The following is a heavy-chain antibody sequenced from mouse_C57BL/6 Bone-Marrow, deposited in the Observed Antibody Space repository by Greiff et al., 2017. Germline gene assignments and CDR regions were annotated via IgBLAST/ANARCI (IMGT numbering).Heavy chain of an antibody. V-gene: IGHV1-47*01. CDR2: FHPYNDDT. J-gene: IGHJ2*01. CDR3: TRGGNYGGYYVDY. CDR1: GYTFTTYP. Sequence: VQLQQSGAELVKPGASVKMSCKASGYTFTTYPIEWMKQNHGKGLEWIGNFHPYNDDTTYNEKFKGKATLTVEKSSSTVNLELSRITSDESADYYGTRGGNYGGYYVDYWGQGTTLTVSS. D-gene: IGHD2-1*01.